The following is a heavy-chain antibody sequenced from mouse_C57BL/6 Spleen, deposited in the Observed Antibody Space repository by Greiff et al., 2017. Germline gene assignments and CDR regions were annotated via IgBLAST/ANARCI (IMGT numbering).Heavy chain of an antibody. V-gene: IGHV5-17*01. CDR2: ISSGSSTI. Sequence: EVKLVESGGGLVKPGGSLKLSCAASGFTFSDYGMHWVRQAPEKGLEWVAYISSGSSTIYYADTVKGRFTISRDNAKNTLFLQMTSLRSEDTAMYYCARQRVYYGSSYFDYWGQGTTLTVSS. J-gene: IGHJ2*01. CDR1: GFTFSDYG. D-gene: IGHD1-1*01. CDR3: ARQRVYYGSSYFDY.